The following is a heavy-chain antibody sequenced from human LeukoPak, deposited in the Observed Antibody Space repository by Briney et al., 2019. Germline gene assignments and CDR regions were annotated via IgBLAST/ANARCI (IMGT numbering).Heavy chain of an antibody. D-gene: IGHD6-6*01. Sequence: HPGGSLRLSCAASGFTVSSNYMSWVRQAPGKGLEWVSVIYSGGSTYYADSVKGRFTIPRDNSKNTLYLQMNSLRAEDTAVFYCARLEYSSTGNFWGAGTLVTVSS. V-gene: IGHV3-66*02. CDR1: GFTVSSNY. CDR3: ARLEYSSTGNF. CDR2: IYSGGST. J-gene: IGHJ4*01.